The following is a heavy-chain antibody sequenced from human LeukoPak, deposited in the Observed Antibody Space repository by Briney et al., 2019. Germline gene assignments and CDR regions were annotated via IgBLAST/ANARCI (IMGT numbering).Heavy chain of an antibody. CDR1: GGSSSTYY. D-gene: IGHD2-8*01. V-gene: IGHV4-59*01. CDR3: ARDYSYCTNGVCSYNWFDP. J-gene: IGHJ5*02. CDR2: IYYSGRT. Sequence: PSETLSLTCTVSGGSSSTYYWSWIRQPPGKGLEWIGYIYYSGRTNYNPSLKSRVTISVDTSKNQFSLKLTSVTAADTAVYYCARDYSYCTNGVCSYNWFDPWGQGTLVTVSS.